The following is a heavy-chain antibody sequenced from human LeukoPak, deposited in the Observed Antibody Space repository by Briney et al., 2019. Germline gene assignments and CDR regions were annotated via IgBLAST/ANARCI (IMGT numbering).Heavy chain of an antibody. Sequence: ASVKVSCKASGYTITSYGISWVRQAPGQGLEWMGWISAYNGNTNYAQKLQGRVTMTTDTSTSTAYMELRSLRSDDTAVYYCARNPRYCSGGSCYLATPKPFDYWGQGTLVTVSS. J-gene: IGHJ4*02. CDR1: GYTITSYG. D-gene: IGHD2-15*01. CDR2: ISAYNGNT. CDR3: ARNPRYCSGGSCYLATPKPFDY. V-gene: IGHV1-18*01.